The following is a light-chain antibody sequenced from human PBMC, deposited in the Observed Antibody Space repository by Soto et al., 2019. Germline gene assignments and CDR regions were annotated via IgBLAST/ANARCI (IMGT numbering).Light chain of an antibody. Sequence: QSVRTQPASVPGSPGQSITISCTGTSSDVGSYNLVSWYQQHPGKAPKLMIYEVSKRPSGVSNRFSGSKSGNTASLTISGLQAEDEADYYCCSYAGSSTFYVFGTGTKVTVL. CDR3: CSYAGSSTFYV. CDR2: EVS. J-gene: IGLJ1*01. V-gene: IGLV2-23*02. CDR1: SSDVGSYNL.